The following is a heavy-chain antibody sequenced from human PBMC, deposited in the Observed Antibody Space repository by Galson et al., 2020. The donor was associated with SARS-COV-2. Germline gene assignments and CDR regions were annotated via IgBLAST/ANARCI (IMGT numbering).Heavy chain of an antibody. J-gene: IGHJ6*02. CDR1: ADSVNSASYY. D-gene: IGHD2-21*01. V-gene: IGHV4-61*01. CDR2: VLANGRT. Sequence: SETLSLTCRVPADSVNSASYYCSWLRQSPGRGLEWLGHVLANGRTNYNSSLKTRVTISINTPKNQFSLKLRSVTAADTALYYCVRGHIVIIPLNMDVWGQGTAVTVSS. CDR3: VRGHIVIIPLNMDV.